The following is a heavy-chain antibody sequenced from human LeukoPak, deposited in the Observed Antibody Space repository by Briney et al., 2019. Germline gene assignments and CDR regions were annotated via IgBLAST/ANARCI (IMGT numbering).Heavy chain of an antibody. CDR3: ARYSRLNHFDY. CDR2: IYYSGST. D-gene: IGHD3-22*01. V-gene: IGHV4-59*01. CDR1: GGSISSYY. J-gene: IGHJ4*02. Sequence: SETLSLTCTVSGGSISSYYWSWIRQPPGKGLEWIGYIYYSGSTNYNPSLKSRVTISVDTSKNQFSLKLSSVTAADTAVYYCARYSRLNHFDYWGQGTLVTVSS.